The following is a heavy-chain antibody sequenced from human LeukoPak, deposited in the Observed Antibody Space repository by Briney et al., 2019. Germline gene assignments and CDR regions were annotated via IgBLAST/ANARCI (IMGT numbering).Heavy chain of an antibody. CDR3: AKWFRGSGSDRFYDK. J-gene: IGHJ4*02. D-gene: IGHD3-10*01. CDR2: INSVDDT. Sequence: GGSLRLSCAASGFTFIAVDWVRQAPGMGLEWVSTINSVDDTYYSESVRGRFTVSRDKSKNTVYLHMNSLRAEDTAVYNCAKWFRGSGSDRFYDKWGQGTLVTVSS. V-gene: IGHV3-23*01. CDR1: GFTFIA.